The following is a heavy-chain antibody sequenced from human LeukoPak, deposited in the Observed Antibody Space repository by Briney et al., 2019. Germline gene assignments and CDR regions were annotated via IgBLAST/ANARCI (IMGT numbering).Heavy chain of an antibody. CDR1: RHSFTSYA. Sequence: ASVKVSCKASRHSFTSYAMNWVRQAPGQGLEWMGWINTNTGNPTYAQGFTGRFVLSLDTSVTTAYLQINSLKAEDTAVYYCARGPVIVVVPAAMSLWGQGTLVTVSS. CDR3: ARGPVIVVVPAAMSL. CDR2: INTNTGNP. V-gene: IGHV7-4-1*02. J-gene: IGHJ4*02. D-gene: IGHD2-2*01.